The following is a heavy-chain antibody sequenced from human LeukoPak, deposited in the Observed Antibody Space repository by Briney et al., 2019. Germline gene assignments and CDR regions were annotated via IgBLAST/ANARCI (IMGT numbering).Heavy chain of an antibody. CDR1: GYSFTSYS. CDR2: IYGADSTT. V-gene: IGHV5-51*01. D-gene: IGHD5-24*01. CDR3: VRSPRDGYSDGVDDI. Sequence: GDSLKISCRGSGYSFTSYSIGWVRQMPGKGLEWMDLIYGADSTTKYSPVFEGQVTISGDRSINTVYLQWSSLRASDSAMYFCVRSPRDGYSDGVDDIWGQGTMVTVSS. J-gene: IGHJ3*02.